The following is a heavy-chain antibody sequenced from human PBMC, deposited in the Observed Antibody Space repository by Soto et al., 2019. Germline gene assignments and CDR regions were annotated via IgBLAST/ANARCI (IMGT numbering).Heavy chain of an antibody. CDR2: ISSSSSYI. CDR3: ASMDGDPGIGYYYYMDV. J-gene: IGHJ6*03. D-gene: IGHD4-17*01. V-gene: IGHV3-21*01. CDR1: GFTFSSYS. Sequence: PGGSLRLSCAASGFTFSSYSMNWVRQAPGKGLEWVSSISSSSSYIYYADSVKGRFTISRDNAKNSLYLQMNSLRAEDTAVYYCASMDGDPGIGYYYYMDVWGKGTTVTVSS.